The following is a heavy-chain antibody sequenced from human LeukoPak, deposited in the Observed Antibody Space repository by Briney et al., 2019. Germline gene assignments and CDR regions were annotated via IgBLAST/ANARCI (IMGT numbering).Heavy chain of an antibody. CDR2: INPKSGGT. CDR1: GYTFTAYY. Sequence: GSSVKVSCKTSGYTFTAYYIHWVRQAPGQGLEWMGWINPKSGGTNYAKTFQGRVTMTRDTSISTAYMELSRLRTDDTAVYYCARHPYDSSGYYNWLDPWGQGTLVTVSS. D-gene: IGHD3-22*01. CDR3: ARHPYDSSGYYNWLDP. J-gene: IGHJ5*02. V-gene: IGHV1-2*02.